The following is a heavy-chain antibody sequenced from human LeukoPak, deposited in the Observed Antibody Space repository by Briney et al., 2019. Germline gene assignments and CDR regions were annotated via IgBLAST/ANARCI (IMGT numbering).Heavy chain of an antibody. J-gene: IGHJ3*02. D-gene: IGHD3-22*01. CDR3: ARNPRDYYDSSGYFLDAFDI. Sequence: PSETLSLTCTVSGGSISSYYWSWIRQPPGKGLEWIGYIYYSGSTNYNPSLKSRVTISLDTSKNQFSLKLSSVTAADTAVYYCARNPRDYYDSSGYFLDAFDIWGQGTMVTVSS. CDR1: GGSISSYY. CDR2: IYYSGST. V-gene: IGHV4-59*01.